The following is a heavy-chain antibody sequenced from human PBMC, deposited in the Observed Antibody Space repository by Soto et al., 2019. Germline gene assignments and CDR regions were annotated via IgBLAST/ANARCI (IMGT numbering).Heavy chain of an antibody. CDR1: GFTFSSYA. Sequence: PGGSLRLSCAASGFTFSSYAMHWVRQAPGKGLEWVAVISYDGSNKYYADSVKGRFTISRDNSKNTLYLQMNSLRAEDTAVYYCAREDNCGGDCFDFQYYFDYWGQGTRVTVSS. CDR2: ISYDGSNK. V-gene: IGHV3-30-3*01. CDR3: AREDNCGGDCFDFQYYFDY. J-gene: IGHJ4*02. D-gene: IGHD2-21*02.